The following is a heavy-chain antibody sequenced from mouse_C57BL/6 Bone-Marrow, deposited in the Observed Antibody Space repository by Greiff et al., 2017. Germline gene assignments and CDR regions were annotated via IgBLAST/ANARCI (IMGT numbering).Heavy chain of an antibody. D-gene: IGHD1-1*01. CDR1: GYTFTSYW. V-gene: IGHV1-53*01. CDR3: ARSSYYGSWYWYFDV. CDR2: INPSNGGT. Sequence: QVQLQQPGTELVKPGASVKLSCKASGYTFTSYWMHWVKQRPGQGLEWIGNINPSNGGTNYNEKFKSKATLNVDKSSSTAYMQLSSLTSEDSAVYYCARSSYYGSWYWYFDVWGTGTTVTVSS. J-gene: IGHJ1*03.